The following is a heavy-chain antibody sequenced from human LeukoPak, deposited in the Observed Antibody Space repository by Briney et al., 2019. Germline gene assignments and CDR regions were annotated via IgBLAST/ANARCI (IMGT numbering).Heavy chain of an antibody. CDR1: GFTSSDYT. J-gene: IGHJ6*03. D-gene: IGHD1-26*01. CDR3: ARVKMGATVSDYYYYYMDV. Sequence: GGSLRLSCAASGFTSSDYTIHWVRQAPGKRLQSVSAITSNGAYTHYADSVKGRFTISRDNSRNAVFLQMGGLRIEDMAVYYCARVKMGATVSDYYYYYMDVWGKGTTVTVSS. CDR2: ITSNGAYT. V-gene: IGHV3-64*02.